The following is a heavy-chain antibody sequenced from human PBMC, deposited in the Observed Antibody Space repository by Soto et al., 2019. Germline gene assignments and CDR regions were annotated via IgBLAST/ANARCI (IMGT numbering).Heavy chain of an antibody. Sequence: EVQLVQSGGGLVRPGESQRLSCAASGFQFNIYSMNWIRQAPGKGLEWVSYITSDTLTIRYADSVRGRFIISRDNAGNSVFLQMNSLRDEDTATYYCARSVEGHFDYWGQGALVTVSS. J-gene: IGHJ4*02. CDR3: ARSVEGHFDY. CDR1: GFQFNIYS. CDR2: ITSDTLTI. D-gene: IGHD6-19*01. V-gene: IGHV3-48*02.